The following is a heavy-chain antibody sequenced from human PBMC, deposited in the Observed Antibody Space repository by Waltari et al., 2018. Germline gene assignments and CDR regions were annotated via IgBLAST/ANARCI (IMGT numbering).Heavy chain of an antibody. V-gene: IGHV4-39*01. D-gene: IGHD5-12*01. CDR3: ATYIGASVGTAAFDV. CDR1: GFPITRNRHY. Sequence: QLQLQESGPRLVRPSETLSLICRVSGFPITRNRHYWAWIHQSPGQGLEWIGTVSYSGTTYISPSLKSRVSVSRDTSKNQVSLILGSVTAADMAVYYCATYIGASVGTAAFDVWGQGTMVTVSS. J-gene: IGHJ3*01. CDR2: VSYSGTT.